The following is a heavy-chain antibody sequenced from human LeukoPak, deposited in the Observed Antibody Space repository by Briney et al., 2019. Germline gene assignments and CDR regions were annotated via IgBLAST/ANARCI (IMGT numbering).Heavy chain of an antibody. J-gene: IGHJ4*02. V-gene: IGHV3-53*01. CDR2: IYSGGST. CDR3: ARDGSENSSGHFPN. D-gene: IGHD3-22*01. CDR1: GFTVSSDY. Sequence: GGSLRLSCAASGFTVSSDYMSWVRQAPGKGLEWVSVIYSGGSTYYADSVKGRFTISRDNPKNTLYLQMNSLRAEDSAVYYCARDGSENSSGHFPNWGQGTLVTVSS.